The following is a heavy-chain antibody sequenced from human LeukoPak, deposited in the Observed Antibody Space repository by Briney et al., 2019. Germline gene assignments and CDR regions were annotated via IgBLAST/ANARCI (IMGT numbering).Heavy chain of an antibody. D-gene: IGHD3-10*01. CDR3: ARCRFVAGSLPG. Sequence: ASQTLSLTCAISGDSVSGNSAAWNWLRQSPSRGLEWLGRTYYRYKWYNDYAVSVKTRITINPNTSKNQFSVQLNSVTPVDTAVYYCARCRFVAGSLPGWGQGTLVTVSS. V-gene: IGHV6-1*01. CDR1: GDSVSGNSAA. J-gene: IGHJ4*02. CDR2: TYYRYKWYN.